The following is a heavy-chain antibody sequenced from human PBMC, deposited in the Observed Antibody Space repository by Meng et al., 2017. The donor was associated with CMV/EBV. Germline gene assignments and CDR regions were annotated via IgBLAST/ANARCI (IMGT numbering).Heavy chain of an antibody. V-gene: IGHV1-2*02. CDR2: INPNSGGT. CDR3: ARDPLRGWELPGSDY. Sequence: ASVKVSCKASGYTFTGYYMHWVRQAPGQGLEWMGWINPNSGGTNYAQKFQGRVTMTRDTSISTVYMELSSLRSEDTAVYYCARDPLRGWELPGSDYWGQGTLVTVSS. CDR1: GYTFTGYY. D-gene: IGHD1-26*01. J-gene: IGHJ4*02.